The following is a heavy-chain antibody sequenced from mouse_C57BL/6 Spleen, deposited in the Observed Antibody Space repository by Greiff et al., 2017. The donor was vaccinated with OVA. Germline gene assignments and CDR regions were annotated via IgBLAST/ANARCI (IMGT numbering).Heavy chain of an antibody. J-gene: IGHJ4*01. CDR2: IDPSDSET. Sequence: QVHVKQPGAELVRPGSSVKLSCKASGYTFTSYWMHWVKQRPIQGLEWIGNIDPSDSETHYNQKFKDKATLTVDKSSSTAYMQLSSLTSEDSAVYYCARPYYGSSYYYAMDYWGQGTSVTVSS. V-gene: IGHV1-52*01. D-gene: IGHD1-1*01. CDR3: ARPYYGSSYYYAMDY. CDR1: GYTFTSYW.